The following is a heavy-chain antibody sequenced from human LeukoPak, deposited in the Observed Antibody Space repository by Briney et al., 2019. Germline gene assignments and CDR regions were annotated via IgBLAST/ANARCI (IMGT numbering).Heavy chain of an antibody. CDR1: GGTFSSYA. J-gene: IGHJ4*02. CDR2: IIPIFGTA. Sequence: ASVKVSCKASGGTFSSYAISWVRQAPGQGLEWMGGIIPIFGTANYAQKFQGRVTITADESTSTAYMELSSLRSEDTAVYYCARGGRDVSPPTLIDYWGQGTLVTVSS. D-gene: IGHD1-14*01. V-gene: IGHV1-69*13. CDR3: ARGGRDVSPPTLIDY.